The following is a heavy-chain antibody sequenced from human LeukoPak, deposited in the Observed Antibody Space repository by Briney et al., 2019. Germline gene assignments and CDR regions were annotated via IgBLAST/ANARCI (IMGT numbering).Heavy chain of an antibody. CDR3: ARDRQHGFDN. V-gene: IGHV1-18*01. D-gene: IGHD5-18*01. J-gene: IGHJ3*02. CDR1: GYTFISNG. CDR2: ISVDSGNT. Sequence: ASVKLSCKASGYTFISNGNSWLRQAPGQGLEWLGCISVDSGNTKYAQRLQGRLTMTTDTSTTTAYMELRSLRSDDTAVYYCARDRQHGFDNWGQGTMVTVSS.